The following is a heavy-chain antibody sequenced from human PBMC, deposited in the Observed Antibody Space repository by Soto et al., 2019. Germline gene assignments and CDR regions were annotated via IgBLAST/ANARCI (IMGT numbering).Heavy chain of an antibody. CDR1: GLTVSSNY. Sequence: EVKLVESGGGLVQPGGSLRLSCAASGLTVSSNYMSWVRQAPGKGLEWVSVIYSGGSTYYADSVKGRFTISRDNSKNTLYLQMNSLRAEDTAVYYCARLRTLHRPGLDAFDIWGQGTMVTVSS. V-gene: IGHV3-66*04. CDR3: ARLRTLHRPGLDAFDI. J-gene: IGHJ3*02. CDR2: IYSGGST.